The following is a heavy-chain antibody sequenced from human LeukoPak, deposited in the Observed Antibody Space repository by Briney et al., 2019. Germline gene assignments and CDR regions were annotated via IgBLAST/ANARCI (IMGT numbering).Heavy chain of an antibody. Sequence: ASVKVSCKASGYTFTGYYMHWVRQAPGQGLEWMGWINPNSGGTNYAQKFQGRVTMTRDTSISTAYMELSRLRSDDTAVYYCARVLFPYYYDSSGYYDYWGQGTLVTVSS. D-gene: IGHD3-22*01. CDR1: GYTFTGYY. CDR2: INPNSGGT. J-gene: IGHJ4*02. V-gene: IGHV1-2*02. CDR3: ARVLFPYYYDSSGYYDY.